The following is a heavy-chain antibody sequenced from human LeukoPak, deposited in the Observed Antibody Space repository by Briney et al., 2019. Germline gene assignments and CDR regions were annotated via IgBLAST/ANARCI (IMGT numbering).Heavy chain of an antibody. CDR1: GGSFSGYY. CDR2: INHSGST. J-gene: IGHJ3*02. CDR3: ARYPIAVAGTTKGNAFDI. Sequence: SETLSLTCAVYGGSFSGYYWSWIRQPPGKGLEWIGEINHSGSTNYNPSLKSRVTISVDTSKNQFSLKLSSVTAADTAVYYCARYPIAVAGTTKGNAFDIWGQGTMVTVSS. V-gene: IGHV4-34*01. D-gene: IGHD6-19*01.